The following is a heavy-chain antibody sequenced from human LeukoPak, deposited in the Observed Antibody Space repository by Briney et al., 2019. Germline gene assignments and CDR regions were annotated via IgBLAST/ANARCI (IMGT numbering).Heavy chain of an antibody. V-gene: IGHV3-48*03. CDR2: ISSSGSTI. D-gene: IGHD2-2*01. CDR3: ARDVPVPAAMLEVGWFDP. Sequence: GGSLRLFCAASGIPFSSYEMNWVRQAPGKGLGWVSYISSSGSTIYYADSVKGRFTISRDNAKNSLYLQMNSLRAEDTAVYYCARDVPVPAAMLEVGWFDPWGQGTLVTVSS. CDR1: GIPFSSYE. J-gene: IGHJ5*02.